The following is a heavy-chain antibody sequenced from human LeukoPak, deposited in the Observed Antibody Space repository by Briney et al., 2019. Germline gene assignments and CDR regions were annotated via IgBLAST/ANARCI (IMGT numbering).Heavy chain of an antibody. Sequence: PGGSLRLSCAASGFTFSSYAMSWVRQAPGKGLEWVSAISGSGGSTYYADSVKGRFTISRDNSKNTLYLQMNSLRAEDTAVYYCAKDRGDIVVVPDPNDAFDIWGQGTMVTVSS. CDR2: ISGSGGST. J-gene: IGHJ3*02. CDR3: AKDRGDIVVVPDPNDAFDI. V-gene: IGHV3-23*01. CDR1: GFTFSSYA. D-gene: IGHD2-2*01.